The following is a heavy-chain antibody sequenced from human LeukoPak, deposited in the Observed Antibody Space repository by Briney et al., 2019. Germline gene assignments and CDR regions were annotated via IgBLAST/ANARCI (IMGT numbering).Heavy chain of an antibody. D-gene: IGHD2-2*01. Sequence: PGGSLRLSCAASEFPFSHYAMNWVRQAPGKGLEWVSGIGASGSSTYYADSVKGRFTISRDNSKTTLFLQMNSLRAEDTAVYYCARGLSTVNDAFDIWGQGTMVTVSS. CDR2: IGASGSST. CDR3: ARGLSTVNDAFDI. J-gene: IGHJ3*02. CDR1: EFPFSHYA. V-gene: IGHV3-23*01.